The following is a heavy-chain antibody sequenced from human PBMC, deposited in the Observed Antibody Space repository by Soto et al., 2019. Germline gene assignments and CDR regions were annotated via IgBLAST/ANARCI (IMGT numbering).Heavy chain of an antibody. CDR2: IYHSGST. J-gene: IGHJ4*02. V-gene: IGHV4-30-2*01. CDR1: GGSISSGGYS. D-gene: IGHD2-15*01. Sequence: PAETLSLTCAVSGGSISSGGYSWIRIRHPPGKGLERIGYIYHSGSTYYNPSLKSRVTISVDRSKNQFSLKLSSVTAADTAVYYCAREAGVCSGGSCYSVYFDYWGQGTLVTVSS. CDR3: AREAGVCSGGSCYSVYFDY.